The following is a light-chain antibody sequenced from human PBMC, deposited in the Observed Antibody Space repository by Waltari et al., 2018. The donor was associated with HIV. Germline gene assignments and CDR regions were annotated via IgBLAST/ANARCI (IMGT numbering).Light chain of an antibody. V-gene: IGLV2-23*01. J-gene: IGLJ1*01. CDR3: CSYTGSSTRRPYV. CDR2: EGS. CDR1: SSAVGSYNL. Sequence: QSALTQPASVSGSPGQSITISCTGTSSAVGSYNLVSWYQQHPGKAPKVMIHEGSKRPSGVSNRFSGSKSGNTASLTISGLQAEDEADYYCCSYTGSSTRRPYVFGTGTKVTVL.